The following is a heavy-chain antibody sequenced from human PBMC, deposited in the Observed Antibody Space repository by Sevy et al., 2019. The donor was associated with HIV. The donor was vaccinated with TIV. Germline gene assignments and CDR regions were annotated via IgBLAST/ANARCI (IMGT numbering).Heavy chain of an antibody. V-gene: IGHV3-33*01. CDR1: GFSFSSYG. Sequence: GGSLRLSCAASGFSFSSYGMHWVRQAPGKGLEWVALIWFDGSNSYYADSVNGRFTISRDTSKNTVYLQMNSLRAEDTAVYYCARDHEFYDYGDYGPTFFPDYWGQGNLVTVSS. CDR2: IWFDGSNS. J-gene: IGHJ4*02. CDR3: ARDHEFYDYGDYGPTFFPDY. D-gene: IGHD4-17*01.